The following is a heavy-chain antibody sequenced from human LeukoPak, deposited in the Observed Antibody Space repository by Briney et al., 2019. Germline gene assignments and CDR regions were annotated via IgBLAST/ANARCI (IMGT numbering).Heavy chain of an antibody. CDR3: ARSADTAMVPYYFDY. CDR1: GGSISSGGYY. Sequence: SETLSLTCTVSGGSISSGGYYWSWIRQHPGKGLEWLGYIYYSGSTYYNPSLKSRVTISVDTSKNQFSLKLSSVTAADTAVYYCARSADTAMVPYYFDYWGQGTLVTVSS. V-gene: IGHV4-31*03. J-gene: IGHJ4*02. D-gene: IGHD5-18*01. CDR2: IYYSGST.